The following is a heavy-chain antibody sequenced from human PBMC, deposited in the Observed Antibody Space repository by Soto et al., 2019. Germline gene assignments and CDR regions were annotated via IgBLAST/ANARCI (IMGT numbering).Heavy chain of an antibody. D-gene: IGHD3-22*01. CDR2: ISGSGGST. J-gene: IGHJ4*02. Sequence: EVQLLESGGGLVQPGGSLRLSCAASGFTFSTYAMSWVRQAPGKGLEWVSVISGSGGSTYYADSVKGRFTISRDNSKNTLYRQMNSLRAEDTAVYYCASHHTYYYDSSGPFDYWGQGTLVTVSS. CDR3: ASHHTYYYDSSGPFDY. CDR1: GFTFSTYA. V-gene: IGHV3-23*01.